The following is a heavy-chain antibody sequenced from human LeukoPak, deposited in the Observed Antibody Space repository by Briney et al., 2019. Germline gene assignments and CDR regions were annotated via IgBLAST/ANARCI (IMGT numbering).Heavy chain of an antibody. D-gene: IGHD6-19*01. CDR2: INPSGGST. CDR3: ARDGLLGYYSSGWQTIPDY. Sequence: ASVKVSCKASGYTFTSYYMHWVRQAPGQGLEWMGIINPSGGSTSYAQKFQGRVTMTRDTSTSTVYMELSSLRSEDTAVYYCARDGLLGYYSSGWQTIPDYWGQGTLVTVSS. CDR1: GYTFTSYY. J-gene: IGHJ4*02. V-gene: IGHV1-46*03.